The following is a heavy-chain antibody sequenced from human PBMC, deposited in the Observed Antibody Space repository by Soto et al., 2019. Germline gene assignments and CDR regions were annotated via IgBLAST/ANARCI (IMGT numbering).Heavy chain of an antibody. CDR3: VKDSGEPNAPPLYTWFDP. CDR2: ISYDGSHK. Sequence: QVQLVESGGGVVQPGRSLRLSCEAYGFTVSNYGFHWVRQAPGKGLEWVAVISYDGSHKYYTDSVKGRFTISRDNSKNTAPLQMHDLRPAYPAVDYCVKDSGEPNAPPLYTWFDPWGRGTLVTVSS. CDR1: GFTVSNYG. J-gene: IGHJ5*02. V-gene: IGHV3-30*18. D-gene: IGHD3-10*01.